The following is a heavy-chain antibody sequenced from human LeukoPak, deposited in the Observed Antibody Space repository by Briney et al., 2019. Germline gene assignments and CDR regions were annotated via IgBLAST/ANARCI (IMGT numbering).Heavy chain of an antibody. CDR2: IWYDGSNK. CDR3: ARDGDTSDHYSWFDP. D-gene: IGHD3-22*01. Sequence: PGGSLRLSCVASGFTFSSFAMHWVRQAPGKGLEWVAIIWYDGSNKYYADSVKGRFTISRDNSKNTLYLQMNSLRAEDTAVYYCARDGDTSDHYSWFDPWGQGTLVTVSS. V-gene: IGHV3-33*08. CDR1: GFTFSSFA. J-gene: IGHJ5*02.